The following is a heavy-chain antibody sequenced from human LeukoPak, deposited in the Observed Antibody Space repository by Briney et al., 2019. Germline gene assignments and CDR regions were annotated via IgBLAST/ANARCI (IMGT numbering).Heavy chain of an antibody. D-gene: IGHD2-2*01. CDR2: MNPNSGNT. CDR3: ARDQPLTDAFDI. V-gene: IGHV1-8*01. J-gene: IGHJ3*02. CDR1: GYTFTSYD. Sequence: ASVKVSCKASGYTFTSYDINWVRQATGQGLEWMGWMNPNSGNTGYAQKFQGRVTMTRNTSISTAYMELSSLRSEDTAVYYCARDQPLTDAFDIWGPGTMVTVSS.